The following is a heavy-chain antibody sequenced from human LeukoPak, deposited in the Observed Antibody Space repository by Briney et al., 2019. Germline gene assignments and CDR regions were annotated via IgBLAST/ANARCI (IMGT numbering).Heavy chain of an antibody. V-gene: IGHV3-64D*06. CDR1: GFTFTTYP. J-gene: IGHJ4*02. D-gene: IGHD6-19*01. CDR3: AASDWAYYFDY. CDR2: ISSNGGST. Sequence: GGSLRLSCSASGFTFTTYPMHWVRQAPGKGLEHVSAISSNGGSTFYADSVKGRYTISRDNSKNTVYLQMSSLRAEDTAVYYCAASDWAYYFDYWGQGTLVTASS.